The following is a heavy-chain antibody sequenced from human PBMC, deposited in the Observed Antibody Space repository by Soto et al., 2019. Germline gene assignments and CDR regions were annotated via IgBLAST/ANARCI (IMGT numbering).Heavy chain of an antibody. Sequence: EVQLLESGGGLVQPGGSLRLSCAASGFTFSSYAMSWVRQAPGKGLEWVSAISGSGGSTYYADSVKGRFTISRDNSKNTLYLQMNSLRAADTAVYYCARNSVETDYDYYGMDVGGLGTTVTVS. D-gene: IGHD1-1*01. CDR1: GFTFSSYA. CDR2: ISGSGGST. V-gene: IGHV3-23*01. CDR3: ARNSVETDYDYYGMDV. J-gene: IGHJ6*02.